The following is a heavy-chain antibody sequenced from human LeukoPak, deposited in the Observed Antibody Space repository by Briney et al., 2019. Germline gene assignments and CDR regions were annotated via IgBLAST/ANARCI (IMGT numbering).Heavy chain of an antibody. CDR3: ARYFDS. CDR1: GFTFSSSS. V-gene: IGHV3-48*02. CDR2: ISSSSSTI. Sequence: GGSLRLSCGVSGFTFSSSSMNWVRQAPGKGLDWVSYISSSSSTIYYADSVKGRFTISRDNAKNSLCLKMNSLRDEDTAVYYCARYFDSWGQGTLVTVSS. J-gene: IGHJ4*02.